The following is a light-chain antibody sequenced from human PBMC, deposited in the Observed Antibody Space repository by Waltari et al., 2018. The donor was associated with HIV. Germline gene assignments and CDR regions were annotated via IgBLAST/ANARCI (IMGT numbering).Light chain of an antibody. Sequence: QSALTQPASVSVSPGQSITISCTGTSSDIGDYNLVSRYQQHPGKAPKLMIYEVTNRPSGFSNRFSGSKSGSTASLATTGLQAGDEAGTSCWSSAGSYIWVFGGGSQLTVL. CDR3: WSSAGSYIWV. J-gene: IGLJ3*02. V-gene: IGLV2-23*02. CDR2: EVT. CDR1: SSDIGDYNL.